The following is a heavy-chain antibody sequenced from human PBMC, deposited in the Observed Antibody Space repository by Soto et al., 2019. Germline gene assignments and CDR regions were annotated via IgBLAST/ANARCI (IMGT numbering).Heavy chain of an antibody. CDR2: INSDGSST. Sequence: VRPLRLSCAASGFTFSSYWMHWVRQAPGKGLVWVSRINSDGSSTSYADSVKGRFTISRDNAKNTLYLQMNSLRAEDTAVYYCARDQTYYYDSSGSMGYWGQGTLVTVSS. CDR3: ARDQTYYYDSSGSMGY. V-gene: IGHV3-74*01. D-gene: IGHD3-22*01. CDR1: GFTFSSYW. J-gene: IGHJ4*02.